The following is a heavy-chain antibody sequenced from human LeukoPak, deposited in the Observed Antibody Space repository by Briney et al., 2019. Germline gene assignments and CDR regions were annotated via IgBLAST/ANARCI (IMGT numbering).Heavy chain of an antibody. CDR1: GFTFSSYG. J-gene: IGHJ4*02. Sequence: GGSLRLSCAASGFTFSSYGMHWVRQAPGKGLGWVAVIWYDGSNKYYADSVKGRFTISRDNSKNTLYLQMNSLRAEDTAVYYCARTHYRIAARPGNPDYWGQGTLVTVYS. V-gene: IGHV3-33*01. D-gene: IGHD6-6*01. CDR2: IWYDGSNK. CDR3: ARTHYRIAARPGNPDY.